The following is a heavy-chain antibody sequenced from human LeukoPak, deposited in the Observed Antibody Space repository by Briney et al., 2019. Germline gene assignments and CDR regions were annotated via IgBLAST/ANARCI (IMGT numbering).Heavy chain of an antibody. J-gene: IGHJ3*02. D-gene: IGHD6-6*01. CDR2: IYYSGST. CDR1: GGSISSYY. Sequence: SETLSLTCTVSGGSISSYYWSWIRQPPGKGLEWIGYIYYSGSTNYNPSLKSRVTISVDTSKNQFSLKLSSVTAADTAVYYCAREPQYSSSAHDAFDIWGQGTMVTVSS. CDR3: AREPQYSSSAHDAFDI. V-gene: IGHV4-59*01.